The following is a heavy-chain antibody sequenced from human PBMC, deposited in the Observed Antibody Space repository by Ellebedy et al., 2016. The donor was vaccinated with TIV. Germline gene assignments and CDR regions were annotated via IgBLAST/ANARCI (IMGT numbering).Heavy chain of an antibody. CDR3: ARRGRYCSSGTCWFDP. Sequence: AASVKVSCKASGYTFTSYGISWVRQAPGQGLEWMGWISGYNGNTNYAQKFQGRVTMTIDTSTSTTYMELRSLSSDDTAVYYCARRGRYCSSGTCWFDPWGQGTLVTVSS. CDR1: GYTFTSYG. V-gene: IGHV1-18*01. J-gene: IGHJ5*02. D-gene: IGHD2-15*01. CDR2: ISGYNGNT.